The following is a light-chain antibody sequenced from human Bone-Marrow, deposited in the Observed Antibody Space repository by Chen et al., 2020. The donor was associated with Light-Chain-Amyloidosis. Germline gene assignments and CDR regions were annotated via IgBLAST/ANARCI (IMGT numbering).Light chain of an antibody. V-gene: IGLV2-14*01. CDR3: RAYTVTNQLV. Sequence: QSALTQPASVSGSPGQSITISCTGTSSDVGGDSHVSWYQPHPDKAPKLLIYAVNNRPSWVPYRFSCSKFYNTGSLTISGLQTEDEADYFCRAYTVTNQLVFGSGTRVTVL. CDR2: AVN. CDR1: SSDVGGDSH. J-gene: IGLJ1*01.